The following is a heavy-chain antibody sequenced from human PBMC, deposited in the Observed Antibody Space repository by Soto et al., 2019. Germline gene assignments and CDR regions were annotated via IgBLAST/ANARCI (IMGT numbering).Heavy chain of an antibody. V-gene: IGHV1-2*02. D-gene: IGHD5-18*01. CDR2: INPNSGGT. CDR1: GYTFTGYH. CDR3: AREDTAMVTNYYYGMDV. Sequence: QVPLVQSGAEVKKPGASVKVSCKASGYTFTGYHMHWVRQAPGQGLEWMGWINPNSGGTNYAQKFQGRVTMTRDTSISTAYMELSRLRSDDTAVYYCAREDTAMVTNYYYGMDVWGQGTTVTVSS. J-gene: IGHJ6*02.